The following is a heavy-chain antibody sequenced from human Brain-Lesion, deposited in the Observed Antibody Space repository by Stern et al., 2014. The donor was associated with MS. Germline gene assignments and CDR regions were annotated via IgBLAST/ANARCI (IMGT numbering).Heavy chain of an antibody. CDR2: INPNTGGT. Sequence: QVQLVQSGAEVKKPGASVKVSCKTSGYIFTGYYINWVRQAPGQGLEWMAWINPNTGGTKYAQKFQGRVTMGRDTSISTAYVELSSLTSDDTAVYYCARDQRGITIFGVVTDYYYLGMDVWGQGTTVTVSS. CDR3: ARDQRGITIFGVVTDYYYLGMDV. D-gene: IGHD3-3*01. V-gene: IGHV1-2*02. CDR1: GYIFTGYY. J-gene: IGHJ6*02.